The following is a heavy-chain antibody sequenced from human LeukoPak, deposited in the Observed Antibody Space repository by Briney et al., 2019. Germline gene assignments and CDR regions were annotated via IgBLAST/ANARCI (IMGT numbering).Heavy chain of an antibody. CDR2: IYYSGST. J-gene: IGHJ3*02. CDR3: ARLTVIYDAFDI. D-gene: IGHD4-17*01. V-gene: IGHV4-59*08. CDR1: GGSISSYY. Sequence: SETLSLTCTVSGGSISSYYWSWIRQPPGKGLEWIGYIYYSGSTYYNPSLKSRVTISVDTSKNQFSLKLSSVTAADTAVYYCARLTVIYDAFDIWGQGTMVTVSS.